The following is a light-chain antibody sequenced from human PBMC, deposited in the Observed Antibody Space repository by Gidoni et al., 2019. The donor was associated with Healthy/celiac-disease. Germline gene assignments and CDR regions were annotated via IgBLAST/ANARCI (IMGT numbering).Light chain of an antibody. CDR2: DVS. V-gene: IGLV2-14*03. J-gene: IGLJ3*02. Sequence: QSALTQPASVSGSPGQSITISCTGTSIDVGCYHYVSWYQQHPGKATKLMIYDVSTRPSGVSNRFSGSKSGNTASLTISGLQAEDEADYYCSSYTSSSTRVFGGGTKLTVL. CDR3: SSYTSSSTRV. CDR1: SIDVGCYHY.